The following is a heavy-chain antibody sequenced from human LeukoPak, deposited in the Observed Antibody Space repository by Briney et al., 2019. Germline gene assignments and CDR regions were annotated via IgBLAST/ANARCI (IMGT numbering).Heavy chain of an antibody. CDR2: ISSSSSTT. Sequence: PGVSLRLSCAASGFTFSSYSMNWVRQAPGKGLEWVSYISSSSSTTYYADSVKGRFTISRDNAKNSLYLQMNSLRAEDTAVYYCARDRIAVGGYYYYYYMDVWGKGTTVTVSS. V-gene: IGHV3-48*04. D-gene: IGHD6-19*01. CDR1: GFTFSSYS. J-gene: IGHJ6*03. CDR3: ARDRIAVGGYYYYYYMDV.